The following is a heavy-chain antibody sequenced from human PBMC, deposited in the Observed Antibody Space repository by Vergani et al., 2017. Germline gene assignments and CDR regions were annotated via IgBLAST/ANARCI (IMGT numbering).Heavy chain of an antibody. CDR3: AKDKIAVAGTRGGFFDY. CDR1: GFTFDDYA. V-gene: IGHV3-9*01. CDR2: ISWNSGSI. J-gene: IGHJ4*02. Sequence: EVQLVESGGGFVQPGRSLRLSCAASGFTFDDYAMHWVRQAPGKGLEWVSGISWNSGSIGYADSVKGRFTISRDNAKNSLYLQMNSLRAEDTALYYCAKDKIAVAGTRGGFFDYWGQGTLVTVSS. D-gene: IGHD6-19*01.